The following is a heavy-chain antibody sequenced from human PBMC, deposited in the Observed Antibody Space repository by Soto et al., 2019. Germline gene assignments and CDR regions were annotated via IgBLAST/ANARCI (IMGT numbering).Heavy chain of an antibody. D-gene: IGHD4-4*01. CDR3: SRVRATVTTPFDY. CDR2: ISAYNGNT. V-gene: IGHV1-18*01. Sequence: QVQLVQSGAEVKKPGASVKVSCKASGYTVTSYGISWVRQAPGQGLEWMGWISAYNGNTNYAQKLQGRVTMTTDTSTSTAYTELRSLRSDDTAAYYCSRVRATVTTPFDYWGQGTLVTVSS. J-gene: IGHJ4*02. CDR1: GYTVTSYG.